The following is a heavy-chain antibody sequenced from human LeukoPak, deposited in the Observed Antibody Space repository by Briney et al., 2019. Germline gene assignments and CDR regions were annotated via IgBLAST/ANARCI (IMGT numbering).Heavy chain of an antibody. CDR2: INPNSGGT. CDR3: ARVRSVAASYFDY. Sequence: EASVKVSCKASGYTFTDYYMQWVRQAPGQGLEWTGWINPNSGGTNYAQKLQGRVTMTTDTSTSTAYMELRSLRSDDTAVYYCARVRSVAASYFDYWGQGTLVTVSS. D-gene: IGHD6-25*01. V-gene: IGHV1-2*02. CDR1: GYTFTDYY. J-gene: IGHJ4*02.